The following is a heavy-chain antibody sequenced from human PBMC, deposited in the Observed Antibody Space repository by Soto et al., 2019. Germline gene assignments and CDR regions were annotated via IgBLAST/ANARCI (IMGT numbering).Heavy chain of an antibody. CDR1: GFTLSTYG. CDR2: ITGGMNTA. V-gene: IGHV3-48*02. CDR3: VRDWGIYDPDINTYSPPLDC. D-gene: IGHD3-16*01. Sequence: EVQLVESGGGLVQPGGSLRLSCAASGFTLSTYGTNWVRQAPGKGLEWVSFITGGMNTAYYADSVKGRFTVSRDNAKNSLYLQMDSLRDEDTAVYYCVRDWGIYDPDINTYSPPLDCWGQGTLVTVSS. J-gene: IGHJ4*02.